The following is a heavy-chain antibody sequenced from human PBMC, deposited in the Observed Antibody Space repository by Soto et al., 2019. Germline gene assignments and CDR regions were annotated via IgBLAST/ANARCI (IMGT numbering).Heavy chain of an antibody. J-gene: IGHJ4*02. CDR2: ISGSGGST. V-gene: IGHV3-23*01. Sequence: EVQLLESGGGLVQPGGSLRLSCAASGFTFSSYAMSWVRQAPGKGLEWVSAISGSGGSTYYADSVKGRFTISRDNSKNTLYLQMNSLRAEDTAVYYCAKDHTAMTTVTPARSYYFDYWGQGTLVTVSS. CDR3: AKDHTAMTTVTPARSYYFDY. D-gene: IGHD4-17*01. CDR1: GFTFSSYA.